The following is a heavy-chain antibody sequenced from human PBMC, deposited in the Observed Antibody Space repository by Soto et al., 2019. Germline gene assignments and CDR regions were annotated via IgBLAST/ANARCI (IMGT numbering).Heavy chain of an antibody. V-gene: IGHV3-7*01. CDR1: GFTFRIYW. Sequence: EVQLVESGGGLVQPGGSLRLSCAASGFTFRIYWMTWVRQAPGKGLEWVANIKQDGSEKNYVDSVKGRLTIARDNAKNSLYLQMNSLRAGDTAVYDWAREANMVRGVSIYYFDSWGQGTLVSVSS. D-gene: IGHD3-10*01. J-gene: IGHJ4*02. CDR2: IKQDGSEK. CDR3: AREANMVRGVSIYYFDS.